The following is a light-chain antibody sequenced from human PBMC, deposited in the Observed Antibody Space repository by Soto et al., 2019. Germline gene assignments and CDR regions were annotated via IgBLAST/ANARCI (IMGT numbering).Light chain of an antibody. CDR2: KAS. V-gene: IGKV1-5*03. CDR1: QSISSW. CDR3: QQYNSYPNT. Sequence: DIQMTQSPSTLSASVGDRVTITCRASQSISSWLAWYQQKPGKAPKLLIYKASSLESGVPSRFSGSGSGTEFTLTISRLQPDDFATYYCQQYNSYPNTFGLGTKLEIK. J-gene: IGKJ2*01.